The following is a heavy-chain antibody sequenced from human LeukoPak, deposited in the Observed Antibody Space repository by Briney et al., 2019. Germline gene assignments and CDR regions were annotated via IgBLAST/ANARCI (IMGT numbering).Heavy chain of an antibody. CDR1: GYRFGDYW. CDR3: ARRGRGGSGSLYYFDY. J-gene: IGHJ4*02. V-gene: IGHV5-51*01. D-gene: IGHD3-10*01. Sequence: GESLKISCKGSGYRFGDYWIGWVRQMPGKGLEWMGIIFPGDSDIRYSPSFQGQVTISVDKSITTAYLQWSSLEASDTATYYCARRGRGGSGSLYYFDYWGQGTLVTVSS. CDR2: IFPGDSDI.